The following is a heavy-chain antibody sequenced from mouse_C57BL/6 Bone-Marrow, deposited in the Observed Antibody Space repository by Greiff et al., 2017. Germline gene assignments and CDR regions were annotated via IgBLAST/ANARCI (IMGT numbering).Heavy chain of an antibody. V-gene: IGHV5-4*03. CDR1: GFTFSSYA. D-gene: IGHD1-1*01. Sequence: DVMLVESGGGLVKPGGSLKLSCAASGFTFSSYAMSWVRQTPEKRLEWVATISDGGSYTYYPDNVKGRFTISRDNAKNNLYLQMSHLKSEDTAMYYCARVYGSSYDYWGQGTTLTGSS. CDR2: ISDGGSYT. J-gene: IGHJ2*01. CDR3: ARVYGSSYDY.